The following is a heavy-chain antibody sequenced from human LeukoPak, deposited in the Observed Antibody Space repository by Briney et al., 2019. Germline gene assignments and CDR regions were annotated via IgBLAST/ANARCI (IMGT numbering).Heavy chain of an antibody. D-gene: IGHD5-18*01. J-gene: IGHJ6*02. CDR1: GYTFTCYY. V-gene: IGHV1-46*01. Sequence: ASVTVSCKASGYTFTCYYMHWVRQAPGQGLDWMGIFNPIGARTTYAQKFRGRLTMTRDTSTSTVYMELSSLRSEDTAVYYCARETALVTNYYSYYGMDVWGQGTTVTVSS. CDR2: FNPIGART. CDR3: ARETALVTNYYSYYGMDV.